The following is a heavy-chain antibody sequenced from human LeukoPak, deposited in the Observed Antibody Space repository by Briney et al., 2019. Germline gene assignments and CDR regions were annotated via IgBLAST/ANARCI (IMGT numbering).Heavy chain of an antibody. CDR2: IDHSGST. V-gene: IGHV4-34*01. CDR3: ARARRGYVRLDY. D-gene: IGHD5-12*01. Sequence: SETLSLTCAVSGGSFSGYYWTWIRQSPGKGLEWIGEIDHSGSTNYNPSLTRRVTMSVDTSKNQFSLNLSAATAADTAVYYCARARRGYVRLDYWGQGTLVTVSS. CDR1: GGSFSGYY. J-gene: IGHJ4*02.